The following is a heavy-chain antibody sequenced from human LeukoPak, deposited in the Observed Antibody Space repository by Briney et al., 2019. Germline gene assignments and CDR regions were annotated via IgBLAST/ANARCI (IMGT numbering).Heavy chain of an antibody. CDR3: ARDPTEGFGELFPVYFDY. CDR1: GGSISSSSYY. Sequence: PSETLSLTCTVSGGSISSSSYYWGWIRQPPGKGLEWIGNIYYTGSTYYNPSLKSRVTISVDTSKNQFSLKLSSVTAADTAVYYCARDPTEGFGELFPVYFDYWGQGTLVTVSS. V-gene: IGHV4-39*02. J-gene: IGHJ4*02. CDR2: IYYTGST. D-gene: IGHD3-10*01.